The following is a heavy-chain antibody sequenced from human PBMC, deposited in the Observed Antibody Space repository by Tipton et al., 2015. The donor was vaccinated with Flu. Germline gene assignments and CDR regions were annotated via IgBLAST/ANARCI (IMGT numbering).Heavy chain of an antibody. CDR3: ARDPSLGMPDYFDY. D-gene: IGHD2-2*01. J-gene: IGHJ4*02. V-gene: IGHV4-61*01. Sequence: TLSLTCTVSGASVRSGTYYWSWIRQPPGGGLEWVGNIYYSGSTNYNPSLKSRVTISVDTSKNQFSLQLRSVTAADTAVYYCARDPSLGMPDYFDYWGQGTLVTASS. CDR1: GASVRSGTYY. CDR2: IYYSGST.